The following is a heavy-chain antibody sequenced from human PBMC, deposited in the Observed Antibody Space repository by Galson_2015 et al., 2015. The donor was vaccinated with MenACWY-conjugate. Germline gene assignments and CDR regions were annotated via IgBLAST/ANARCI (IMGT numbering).Heavy chain of an antibody. D-gene: IGHD3-16*02. J-gene: IGHJ5*02. CDR1: GGSISSSSYY. V-gene: IGHV4-39*07. CDR3: ARDPVITFGGVIVAGLDWFDP. CDR2: IYYSGST. Sequence: SETLSLTCTVSGGSISSSSYYWGWIRQPPGKGLEWIGSIYYSGSTYYNPSLKSRVTISVDTSKNQFSLKLSSVTAADTAVYYCARDPVITFGGVIVAGLDWFDPWGQGTLVTVSS.